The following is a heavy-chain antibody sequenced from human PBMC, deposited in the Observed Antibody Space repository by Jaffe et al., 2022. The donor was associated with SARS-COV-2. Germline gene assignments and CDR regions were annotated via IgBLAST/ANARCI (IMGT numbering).Heavy chain of an antibody. CDR3: ARDKRATILDMTLD. Sequence: QVQLVESGGGVVQPGRSLRLSCAASGFSFSSYALHWVRQAPGRGLEWVAFISYDGTNKYYADSVKGRFTVSRDNSKNTLYLQMNSLRAEDTAVYFCARDKRATILDMTLDWGQGTLVTVSS. V-gene: IGHV3-30*04. J-gene: IGHJ4*02. CDR1: GFSFSSYA. CDR2: ISYDGTNK. D-gene: IGHD5-12*01.